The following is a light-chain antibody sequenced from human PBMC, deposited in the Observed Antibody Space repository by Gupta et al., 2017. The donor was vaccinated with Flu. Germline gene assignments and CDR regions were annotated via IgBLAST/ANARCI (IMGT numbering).Light chain of an antibody. CDR1: SSTIENNY. CDR3: GTWDSSLSAWV. V-gene: IGLV1-51*02. Sequence: TVTISCSGSSSTIENNYVSWYQQLPGTAPKLLIYENNKRPSGIPDRFSGSKSDTSATLGITGLQTGDEADYYCGTWDSSLSAWVFGGGTKLTVL. CDR2: ENN. J-gene: IGLJ3*02.